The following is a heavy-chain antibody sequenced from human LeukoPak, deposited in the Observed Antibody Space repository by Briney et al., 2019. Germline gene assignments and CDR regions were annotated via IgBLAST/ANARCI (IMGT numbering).Heavy chain of an antibody. CDR2: INPNSGGT. CDR1: GGTFSSYA. J-gene: IGHJ3*02. D-gene: IGHD3-22*01. V-gene: IGHV1-2*02. Sequence: ASVKVSCKASGGTFSSYAISWVRQAPGQGLEWMGRINPNSGGTNYAQKFQGRVTMTRDTSISTAYMELSRLRSDDTAVYYCARAKRDYDSSGYYQSAFDIWGQGTMVTVSS. CDR3: ARAKRDYDSSGYYQSAFDI.